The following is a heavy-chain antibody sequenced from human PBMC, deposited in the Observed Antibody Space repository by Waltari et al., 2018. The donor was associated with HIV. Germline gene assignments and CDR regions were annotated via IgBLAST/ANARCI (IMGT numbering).Heavy chain of an antibody. CDR3: VTLYNESPLYSNF. Sequence: QLIQSTTALKRPGASVTISCQVSGYPLSDLYMQWVRQGRGQRLEWMGGFDPKNGKPVYSQRFWGRVSLAEDTSEDTAFLELNRLTSDDTAVYYCVTLYNESPLYSNFWGQGTLVTV. CDR1: GYPLSDLY. J-gene: IGHJ1*01. CDR2: FDPKNGKP. D-gene: IGHD2-15*01. V-gene: IGHV1-24*01.